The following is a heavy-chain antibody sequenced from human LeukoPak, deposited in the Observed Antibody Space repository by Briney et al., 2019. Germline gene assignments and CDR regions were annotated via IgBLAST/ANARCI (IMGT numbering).Heavy chain of an antibody. CDR3: ARVDGGNFGNFDY. J-gene: IGHJ4*02. V-gene: IGHV3-7*01. D-gene: IGHD4-23*01. Sequence: PGTSLRLSCAASGFIFNTYGVHWVRQAPGKGLEWVANINQDGGEKYYVDSVKGRITLSRGNAKNSLYLQMNSLRAEDTAVYFCARVDGGNFGNFDYWGQGTLVTVSS. CDR2: INQDGGEK. CDR1: GFIFNTYG.